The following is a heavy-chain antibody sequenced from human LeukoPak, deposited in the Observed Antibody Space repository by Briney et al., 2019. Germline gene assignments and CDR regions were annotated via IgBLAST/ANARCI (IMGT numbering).Heavy chain of an antibody. CDR2: VSGSGGST. CDR3: ARSPVWLTYYFDY. J-gene: IGHJ4*02. Sequence: GGSLRLSCAASGFTFSSYGMSWVRQAPGKGLEWVSAVSGSGGSTYYADSVKGRFTIPRENSKNTLYLQMNSLRAEDTAVYYCARSPVWLTYYFDYWGQGTLVTVSS. D-gene: IGHD5-24*01. V-gene: IGHV3-23*01. CDR1: GFTFSSYG.